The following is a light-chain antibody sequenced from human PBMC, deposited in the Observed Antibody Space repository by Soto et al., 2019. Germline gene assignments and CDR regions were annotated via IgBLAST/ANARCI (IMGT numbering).Light chain of an antibody. CDR1: SSDVGSYNF. Sequence: QSALTQPASVSGSPGQSITISCTGTSSDVGSYNFVSWYQQHPGKAPKVMIYEVSKRPSGVPNRFSGSKSGYTASLTISGLQAEDEADYYCCSYAGSSTYVFGTGTKLTVL. V-gene: IGLV2-23*02. CDR3: CSYAGSSTYV. J-gene: IGLJ1*01. CDR2: EVS.